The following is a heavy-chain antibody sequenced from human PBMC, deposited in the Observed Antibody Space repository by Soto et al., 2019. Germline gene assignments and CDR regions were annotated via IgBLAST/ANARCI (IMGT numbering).Heavy chain of an antibody. J-gene: IGHJ5*02. CDR3: ARGVGNSSSNWFDP. CDR1: GGSFSGYY. D-gene: IGHD6-19*01. Sequence: QVQLQQWGAGLLKPSETLSLTCAVYGGSFSGYYWSWIRQPPGKGLEWIGEINHSGSTNYNPSLNSRVTISVDTSKNQFSLKLSSVTAADTAVYYCARGVGNSSSNWFDPWGQGTLVTVSS. CDR2: INHSGST. V-gene: IGHV4-34*01.